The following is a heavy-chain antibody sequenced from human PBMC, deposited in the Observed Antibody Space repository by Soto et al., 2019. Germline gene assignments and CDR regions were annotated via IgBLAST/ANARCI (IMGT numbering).Heavy chain of an antibody. CDR2: IYYSGST. V-gene: IGHV4-59*01. J-gene: IGHJ6*03. CDR3: ARTAWGYYYMDV. D-gene: IGHD1-26*01. CDR1: GGSISSYY. Sequence: SETLSLTCTVSGGSISSYYWSWIRQPPGKGLEWIGYIYYSGSTNYNPSLKSRVTISVDTSKNQFSLKLSSVTAADTAVYYCARTAWGYYYMDVWGKGTTVTVSS.